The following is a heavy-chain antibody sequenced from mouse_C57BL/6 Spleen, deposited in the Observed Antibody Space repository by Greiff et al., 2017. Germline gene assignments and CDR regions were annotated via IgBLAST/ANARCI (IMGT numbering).Heavy chain of an antibody. V-gene: IGHV1-72*01. CDR2: IDPNSGGT. Sequence: QVQLKQPGAELVKPGASVKLSCKASGYTFTSYWMNWVKQRTGRGLEWIGRIDPNSGGTKYNEKFKSKATLTVDKPSSTAYMQLSSLTSEDSAVYYCAAPDYDGAWFAYWGQGTLVTVSA. CDR1: GYTFTSYW. J-gene: IGHJ3*01. D-gene: IGHD2-4*01. CDR3: AAPDYDGAWFAY.